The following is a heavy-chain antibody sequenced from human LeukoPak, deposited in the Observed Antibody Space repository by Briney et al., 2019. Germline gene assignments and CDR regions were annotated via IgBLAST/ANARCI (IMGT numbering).Heavy chain of an antibody. J-gene: IGHJ4*02. CDR3: ARGKQLGDFDY. V-gene: IGHV4-38-2*02. CDR1: GYSISSGYY. CDR2: IYHSGST. Sequence: SETLSLTCTVSGYSISSGYYWGWIRQPPGKGLEWIGSIYHSGSTYYNPSLKSRVTISVDTSKNQFSLKLSSVTAADTAVYYCARGKQLGDFDYWGQGTLVTVSS. D-gene: IGHD6-13*01.